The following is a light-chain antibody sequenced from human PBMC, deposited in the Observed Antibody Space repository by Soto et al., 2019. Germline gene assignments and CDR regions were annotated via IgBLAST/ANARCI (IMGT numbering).Light chain of an antibody. J-gene: IGKJ4*01. Sequence: DIVMTQSPDSLAVSLGERATINCKSSQSVLYNSNNKNYLAWYQQKPGQPPKLLVYWASTRESGVPDRFSGRGSGTDFTLTISSLQAEDVAVYYCQQYYSPPLTFGGGTKVEIK. CDR3: QQYYSPPLT. V-gene: IGKV4-1*01. CDR1: QSVLYNSNNKNY. CDR2: WAS.